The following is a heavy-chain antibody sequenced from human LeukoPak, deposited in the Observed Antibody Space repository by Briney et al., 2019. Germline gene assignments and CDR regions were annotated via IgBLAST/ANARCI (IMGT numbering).Heavy chain of an antibody. D-gene: IGHD6-13*01. Sequence: GESLKISCRASGYKFNNFYIAWVRQMPGKGLEWMGIIYPGDSDTRYSPSFQGQVTISADKSISTAYLQWSSLKASDTAMYYCARTGIAAADESWFDPWGQGTLVTVSS. CDR3: ARTGIAAADESWFDP. J-gene: IGHJ5*02. V-gene: IGHV5-51*01. CDR2: IYPGDSDT. CDR1: GYKFNNFY.